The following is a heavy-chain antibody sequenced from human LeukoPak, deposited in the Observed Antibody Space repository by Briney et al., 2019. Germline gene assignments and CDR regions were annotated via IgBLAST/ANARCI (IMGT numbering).Heavy chain of an antibody. D-gene: IGHD3-3*01. Sequence: GGSLRLSCAASGFTFSSYGMHWVRQAPGKGLEWVAVIWYDGSNKYYADSVKGRFTISRDNSKNTLYLQMNSLRAEDTAVYYCAKDALRFWSYFDYWGQGTLVTVSS. CDR3: AKDALRFWSYFDY. CDR2: IWYDGSNK. V-gene: IGHV3-30*02. J-gene: IGHJ4*02. CDR1: GFTFSSYG.